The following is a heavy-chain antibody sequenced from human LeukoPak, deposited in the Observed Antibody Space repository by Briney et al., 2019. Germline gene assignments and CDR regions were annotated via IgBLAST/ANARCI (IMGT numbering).Heavy chain of an antibody. CDR1: GYTFTSYG. D-gene: IGHD2-8*01. Sequence: ASVKVSCTASGYTFTSYGISWVRQAPGQGLEWMGWISAYNGNTNYAQKLQGRVTMTTDTSTSTAYMELRSLRSDDTAVYYCARDRDDATNRWFDPWGQGTLVTVSP. V-gene: IGHV1-18*01. CDR3: ARDRDDATNRWFDP. CDR2: ISAYNGNT. J-gene: IGHJ5*02.